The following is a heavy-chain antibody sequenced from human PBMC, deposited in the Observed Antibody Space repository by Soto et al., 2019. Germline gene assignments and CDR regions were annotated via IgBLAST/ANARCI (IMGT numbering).Heavy chain of an antibody. D-gene: IGHD2-2*01. Sequence: QLQLQESGPGLVKPSETLSLTCTVSGGSISSSSYYWGWIRQPPGKGLEWIGSIYYSGSTYYNPSLKSRVTLSVDTSQNQFSLKLSSVTAADTAVYCCARDNVEYCSSTSCYAEWWFDPWGQGTLVTVFS. V-gene: IGHV4-39*02. CDR3: ARDNVEYCSSTSCYAEWWFDP. J-gene: IGHJ5*02. CDR2: IYYSGST. CDR1: GGSISSSSYY.